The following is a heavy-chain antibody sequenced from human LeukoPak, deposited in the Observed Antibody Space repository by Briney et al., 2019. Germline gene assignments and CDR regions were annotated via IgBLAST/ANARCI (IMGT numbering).Heavy chain of an antibody. CDR2: IYYSGST. V-gene: IGHV4-39*01. D-gene: IGHD3-10*01. CDR1: GGSISSSSYY. J-gene: IGHJ4*02. CDR3: ARLPWFGESEEGY. Sequence: SETLSLTCTVSGGSISSSSYYWGWIRQPPGTGLEWIGSIYYSGSTYYNPSLKSRVTISVDTSKNQFSLKLSSVTAADTAVYYCARLPWFGESEEGYWGQGTLVTVSS.